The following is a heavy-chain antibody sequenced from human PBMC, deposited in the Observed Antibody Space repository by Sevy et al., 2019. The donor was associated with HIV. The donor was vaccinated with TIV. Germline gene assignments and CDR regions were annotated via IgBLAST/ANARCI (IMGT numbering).Heavy chain of an antibody. Sequence: GGSLRLSCAASGFTFSSYSLSSYSMNWVRQAPGKGLEWVSSISSGSSYIFYADSVKGRFTITSDNAKNSLYLQMNSLRAEDTAVYYCARDRGVGTSSYGMDVWGQGTTVTVSS. J-gene: IGHJ6*02. V-gene: IGHV3-21*01. CDR3: ARDRGVGTSSYGMDV. CDR2: ISSGSSYI. D-gene: IGHD1-26*01. CDR1: GFTFSSYSLSSYS.